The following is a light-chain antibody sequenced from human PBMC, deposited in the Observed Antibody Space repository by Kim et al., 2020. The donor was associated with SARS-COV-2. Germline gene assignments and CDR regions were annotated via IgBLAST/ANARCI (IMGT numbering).Light chain of an antibody. CDR1: TSDVGGYNY. J-gene: IGLJ1*01. Sequence: QSITISCTGSTSDVGGYNYVSWYQQHPGKAPKLLIYDVSHWPSGVSNRFSGSKSGNTASLTISGLQAEDEADYYCSSYSSSSSRGVFGTGTKVTVL. V-gene: IGLV2-14*03. CDR2: DVS. CDR3: SSYSSSSSRGV.